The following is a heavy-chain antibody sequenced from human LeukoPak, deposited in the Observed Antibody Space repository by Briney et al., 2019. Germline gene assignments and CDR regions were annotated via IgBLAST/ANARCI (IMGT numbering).Heavy chain of an antibody. CDR3: ARDRYYDSSGYYNLDY. J-gene: IGHJ4*02. CDR2: IWYDGSNK. V-gene: IGHV3-33*01. CDR1: GFTFSGYG. Sequence: PGRSLRLSCAASGFTFSGYGFHWVRQAPGKGLEWVALIWYDGSNKYYADSVTGRFTVSRDNSKNTLYLQMNSLRAEDTAVYYCARDRYYDSSGYYNLDYWGQGTLVTVPS. D-gene: IGHD3-22*01.